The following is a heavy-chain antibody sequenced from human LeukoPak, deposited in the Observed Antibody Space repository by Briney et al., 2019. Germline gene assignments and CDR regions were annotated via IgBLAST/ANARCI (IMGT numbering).Heavy chain of an antibody. J-gene: IGHJ5*02. CDR2: ISSSSSYI. CDR1: GFTFSSYS. Sequence: GGSLRLSCAASGFTFSSYSMNWVRQAPGKGLEWVSSISSSSSYIYYADSVKDRFTISRDNAKNSLYLQMNSLRAEDTAVYYCARGDIVVVPAANWFDPWGQGTLVTVSS. D-gene: IGHD2-2*01. V-gene: IGHV3-21*01. CDR3: ARGDIVVVPAANWFDP.